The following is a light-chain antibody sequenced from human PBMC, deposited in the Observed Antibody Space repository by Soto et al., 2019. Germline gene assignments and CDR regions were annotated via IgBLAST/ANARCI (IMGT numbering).Light chain of an antibody. CDR2: GAS. V-gene: IGKV3-15*01. Sequence: IVMTQSPATLSVSPGQRATLSCRASLSVSSNLAWYQHKPGQAPRLLIYGASTRATGIPARFSGSGSGTEFTLTINSLQSEDFAVYYCQHSYGTLLTFGGGTKLEMK. CDR3: QHSYGTLLT. J-gene: IGKJ4*01. CDR1: LSVSSN.